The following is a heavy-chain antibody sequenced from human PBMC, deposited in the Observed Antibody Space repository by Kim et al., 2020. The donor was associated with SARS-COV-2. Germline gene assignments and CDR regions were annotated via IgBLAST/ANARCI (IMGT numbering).Heavy chain of an antibody. V-gene: IGHV4-31*03. Sequence: SETLSLTCTVSGGSISSGGYYWSWIRQHPGQGLEWIGYIYYSGSTYYNPSLKSRVTISVDTSKNQFSLRLSSVTAADTAVYFCARTYSSGWDTFDYWGQGTLVTVSS. CDR3: ARTYSSGWDTFDY. CDR1: GGSISSGGYY. D-gene: IGHD6-19*01. CDR2: IYYSGST. J-gene: IGHJ4*02.